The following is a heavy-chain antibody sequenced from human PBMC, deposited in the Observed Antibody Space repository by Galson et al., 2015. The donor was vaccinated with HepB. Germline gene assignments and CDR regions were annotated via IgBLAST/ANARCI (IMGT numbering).Heavy chain of an antibody. J-gene: IGHJ5*02. Sequence: SLRLSCAASGFTFSSYAMHWVRQAPGKGLEWVAVISYDGSNKYYADSVKGRFTISRDNSKNTLYLQMNSLRAEDTAVYYCARVGQVTQLVRGWFDPWGQGTLVTVSS. V-gene: IGHV3-30*04. CDR3: ARVGQVTQLVRGWFDP. CDR1: GFTFSSYA. CDR2: ISYDGSNK. D-gene: IGHD6-13*01.